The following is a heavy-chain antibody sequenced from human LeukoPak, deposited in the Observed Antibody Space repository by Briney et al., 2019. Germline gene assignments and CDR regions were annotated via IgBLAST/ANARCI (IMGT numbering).Heavy chain of an antibody. CDR3: ANLDTTYYYDSSGLDP. J-gene: IGHJ5*02. V-gene: IGHV3-30*18. CDR2: ISWDGRNK. CDR1: GFTFSNYG. D-gene: IGHD3-22*01. Sequence: GRSLRLSCVASGFTFSNYGMHWVRQAPGKGLEWVASISWDGRNKNYADSVTGRFTISRDNAKNSLYLQMNSLRAEDTAVYYCANLDTTYYYDSSGLDPWGQGTLVTVSS.